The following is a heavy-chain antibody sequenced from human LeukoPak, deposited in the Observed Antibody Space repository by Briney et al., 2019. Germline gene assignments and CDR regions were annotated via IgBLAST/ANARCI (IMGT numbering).Heavy chain of an antibody. Sequence: ETLSLTCTVSGGSISSYYWSWVRQPPGKGLVWVSRINSDGSSTDYADSVKGRFTISRDNAKNTLYLQMNSLRDEDTAVYYCTRIPITTTTSLDYWGQGTLVTVSS. D-gene: IGHD1-20*01. CDR1: GGSISSYY. J-gene: IGHJ4*02. CDR3: TRIPITTTTSLDY. CDR2: INSDGSST. V-gene: IGHV3-74*01.